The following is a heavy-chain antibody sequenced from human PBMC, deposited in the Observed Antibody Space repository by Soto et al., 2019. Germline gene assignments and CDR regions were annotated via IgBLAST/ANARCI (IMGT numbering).Heavy chain of an antibody. Sequence: EAQLVESGGGLVQPGGSLRLSCGASELMLRTNSLNLVRQAPGEGLEWVSSITSSSSTMYYADSVKGRFTITRDNAKNSLYLQMNSLRAEDTAVYYCVREVGYCTNGVCFPYFDYWGQGTLVTVSS. CDR1: ELMLRTNS. CDR3: VREVGYCTNGVCFPYFDY. V-gene: IGHV3-48*01. D-gene: IGHD2-8*01. CDR2: ITSSSSTM. J-gene: IGHJ4*02.